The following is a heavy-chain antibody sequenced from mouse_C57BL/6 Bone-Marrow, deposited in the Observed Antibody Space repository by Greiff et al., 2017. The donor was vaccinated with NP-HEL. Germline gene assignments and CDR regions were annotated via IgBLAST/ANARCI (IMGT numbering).Heavy chain of an antibody. D-gene: IGHD1-1*01. CDR1: GFSLTSYA. CDR2: IWPGGGT. CDR3: ARKNYYGSGGGWVYAMDY. J-gene: IGHJ4*01. Sequence: QVQLKESGPGLVAPSQSLSITCTVSGFSLTSYAISWVRQPPGKGLEWLGVIWPGGGTTYNSALKSRLTISKDNSKSQVFLKMNSLQTDDTAMYYCARKNYYGSGGGWVYAMDYWGQGTSVTVSS. V-gene: IGHV2-9-1*01.